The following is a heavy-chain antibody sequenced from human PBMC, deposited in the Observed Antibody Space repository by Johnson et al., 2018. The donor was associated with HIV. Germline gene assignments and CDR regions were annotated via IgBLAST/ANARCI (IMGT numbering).Heavy chain of an antibody. Sequence: VQLVESGGGLVQPGGSLRLSCAASGFTFSSYWMHWVRQAPGKGLMWVSRLHSDGSSVSYADFEKGRFTVSRANAKNTLYLQMNSLRAEDTAVYYCARDQGGSSMRWLQSTGFAFDIWGQGTMLTVSS. CDR1: GFTFSSYW. CDR2: LHSDGSSV. V-gene: IGHV3-74*01. CDR3: ARDQGGSSMRWLQSTGFAFDI. J-gene: IGHJ3*02. D-gene: IGHD5-24*01.